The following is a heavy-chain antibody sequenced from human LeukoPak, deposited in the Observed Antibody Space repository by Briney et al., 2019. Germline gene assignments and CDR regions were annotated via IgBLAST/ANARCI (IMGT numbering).Heavy chain of an antibody. CDR2: LSYSGDA. CDR1: GFTFYKYP. J-gene: IGHJ4*02. CDR3: AKDFDSGGSYDGDHR. V-gene: IGHV3-23*01. D-gene: IGHD3-22*01. Sequence: GGSLRLSCAASGFTFYKYPMNWVCQAPGKGLEWISTLSYSGDAHYADSVKGRFTISRDDSKNTVYLQMNSLRPEDTAVYFCAKDFDSGGSYDGDHRWGQGTLVTVSS.